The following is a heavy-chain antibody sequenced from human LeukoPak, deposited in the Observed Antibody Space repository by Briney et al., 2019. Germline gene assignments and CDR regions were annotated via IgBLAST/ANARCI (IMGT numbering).Heavy chain of an antibody. CDR2: ISAQHGQT. CDR1: GYSENFYG. V-gene: IGHV1-18*01. Sequence: GASVKVSCKTSGYSENFYGITWVRQVAGQGLEWMGWISAQHGQTEYAPNSQDRVTMTTDTYTNTAYMELRSLRSDDTAVYYCARGPPNWNDWGVGKRLDYWGQGTLVTVSS. J-gene: IGHJ4*02. CDR3: ARGPPNWNDWGVGKRLDY. D-gene: IGHD1-20*01.